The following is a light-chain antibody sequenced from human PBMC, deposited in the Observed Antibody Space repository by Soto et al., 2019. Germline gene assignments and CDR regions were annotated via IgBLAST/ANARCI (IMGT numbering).Light chain of an antibody. CDR2: AAS. J-gene: IGKJ4*01. CDR3: QQSYRMGYT. V-gene: IGKV1-39*01. Sequence: DLQMTQSPSSLSASVGDRVTITCRASQSISSYLNWYQQKPGKAPKLLIYAASSLQSGVPSRFSGSGSGTDFTLTISSLQPEDFATYYCQQSYRMGYTFGGGTKVEIK. CDR1: QSISSY.